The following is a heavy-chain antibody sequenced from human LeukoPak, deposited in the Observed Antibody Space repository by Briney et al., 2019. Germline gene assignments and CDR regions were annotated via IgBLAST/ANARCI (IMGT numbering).Heavy chain of an antibody. CDR3: ARDPRPGVRFLEWSNNWFDP. CDR2: ISGSGGST. V-gene: IGHV3-23*01. Sequence: PGGSLRLSCAASGFTFSSYAMSWVRQAPGKGLEWVSAISGSGGSTYYADSVKGRFTISRDNSKNTLYLQMNSLRAEDTAVYYCARDPRPGVRFLEWSNNWFDPWGQGTLVTVSS. D-gene: IGHD3-3*01. J-gene: IGHJ5*02. CDR1: GFTFSSYA.